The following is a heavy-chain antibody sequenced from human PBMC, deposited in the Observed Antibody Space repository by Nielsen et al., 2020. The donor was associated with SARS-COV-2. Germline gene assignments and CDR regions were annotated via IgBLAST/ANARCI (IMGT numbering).Heavy chain of an antibody. CDR2: MYYSGST. J-gene: IGHJ3*01. Sequence: SETLSPTCTVSGGAISSSHYYWAWIRQPPGKGLEWIGYMYYSGSTYYNPSLESRVTISVDRSKSQFSLRLTSVTAADTAVYFCATGNKIYDDAFDVWGQGALVTVSA. CDR3: ATGNKIYDDAFDV. CDR1: GGAISSSHYY. V-gene: IGHV4-30-4*08. D-gene: IGHD1/OR15-1a*01.